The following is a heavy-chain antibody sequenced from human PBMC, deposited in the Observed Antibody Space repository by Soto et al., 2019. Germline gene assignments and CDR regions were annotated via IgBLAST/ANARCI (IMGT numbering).Heavy chain of an antibody. D-gene: IGHD2-2*01. Sequence: SETLSLTCTVSGGSISSSSYYWGWIRQPPGEGLEWIGSIYYSGSTYYNPSLKSRVTISVDTSKNQFSLKLSSVTAADTAVYYCARQYCSSTSCEFDPWGQGTLVTVSS. V-gene: IGHV4-39*01. CDR2: IYYSGST. CDR1: GGSISSSSYY. J-gene: IGHJ5*02. CDR3: ARQYCSSTSCEFDP.